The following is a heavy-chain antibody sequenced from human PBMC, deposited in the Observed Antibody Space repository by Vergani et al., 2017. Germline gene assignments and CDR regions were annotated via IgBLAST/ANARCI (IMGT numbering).Heavy chain of an antibody. CDR1: GGSISPYY. V-gene: IGHV4-59*01. CDR3: ARVFYYGSVNYSLDV. J-gene: IGHJ6*04. CDR2: INYSGST. D-gene: IGHD3-10*01. Sequence: QVQLQESGPGLVKPSETLSLTCTVSGGSISPYYWSWIRQPPGKGLEWIGYINYSGSTKCNPSLKSRVTISLDTSKNQFSLKLSSVTAAATAVYYCARVFYYGSVNYSLDVWGKGTTVTVSS.